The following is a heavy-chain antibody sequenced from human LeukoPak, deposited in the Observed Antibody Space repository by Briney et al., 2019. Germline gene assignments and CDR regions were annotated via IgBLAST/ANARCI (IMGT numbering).Heavy chain of an antibody. J-gene: IGHJ4*02. CDR1: GVTFRKYR. V-gene: IGHV3-74*01. D-gene: IGHD1-1*01. CDR2: IDLDGTTT. CDR3: ARDLNWNQVYY. Sequence: SGGSLRLSCADSGVTFRKYRMQWVREARGEGGVCFSRIDLDGTTTTYAASVNGRFTISRDHAKNPLYLQMNSLQVEDTALYYCARDLNWNQVYYWGQGTLVTVSS.